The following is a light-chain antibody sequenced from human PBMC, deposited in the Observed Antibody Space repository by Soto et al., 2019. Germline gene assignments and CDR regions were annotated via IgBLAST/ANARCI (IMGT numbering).Light chain of an antibody. V-gene: IGKV3-20*01. CDR2: GAF. Sequence: EIVLTQSPGTLSLSPGERATLSCRASQTVGGDYLAWYQQKPGQAPRLLIYGAFNRAAGTPDRFSGSGSGTDFTLTITRLEPEDFAAYYCQQYHKSPRTFGQGTKV. CDR3: QQYHKSPRT. CDR1: QTVGGDY. J-gene: IGKJ1*01.